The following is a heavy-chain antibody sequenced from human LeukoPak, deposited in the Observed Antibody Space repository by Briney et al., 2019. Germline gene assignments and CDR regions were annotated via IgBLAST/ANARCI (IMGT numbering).Heavy chain of an antibody. CDR1: GGSISSSSYY. J-gene: IGHJ4*02. Sequence: SETLSLTCTVSGGSISSSSYYWGWIRQPPGKGLEWIESIYYSGSTYYNPSLKSRVTISVDTSKNQFSLKLSSVTAADTAVYYCARLLNAVYASDYWGQGTLVTVSS. V-gene: IGHV4-39*01. CDR2: IYYSGST. D-gene: IGHD2-8*01. CDR3: ARLLNAVYASDY.